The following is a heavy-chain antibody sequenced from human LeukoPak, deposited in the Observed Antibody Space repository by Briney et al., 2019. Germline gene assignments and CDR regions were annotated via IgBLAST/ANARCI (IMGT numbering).Heavy chain of an antibody. J-gene: IGHJ1*01. D-gene: IGHD2-21*02. CDR2: ISGSGHTI. V-gene: IGHV3-11*04. CDR1: GFTFSDYY. CDR3: ATWGDTTAEYFQR. Sequence: PGGSLRLSCAASGFTFSDYYMSWIRQAPGKGLEWVSYISGSGHTIYYTDSVKGRFTISRDNAQNSMYLQMNSLRVEDTAVYYCATWGDTTAEYFQRWGQGTLVTVSS.